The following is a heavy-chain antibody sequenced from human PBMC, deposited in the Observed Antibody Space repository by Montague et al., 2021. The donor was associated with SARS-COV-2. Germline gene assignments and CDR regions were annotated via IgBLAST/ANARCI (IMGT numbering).Heavy chain of an antibody. CDR3: ARGALTGGNYECWRGYDTSPLDY. Sequence: SETLSLTCAVYGGSFSGYYWSWIRQPPGKGLEWIGEVKDSGSTNYIPSLKSRVAISVDTSKNQFSLKLRSVTAADTAVYFCARGALTGGNYECWRGYDTSPLDYWSQGTLVTVSS. CDR2: VKDSGST. J-gene: IGHJ4*02. V-gene: IGHV4-34*01. CDR1: GGSFSGYY. D-gene: IGHD3-3*01.